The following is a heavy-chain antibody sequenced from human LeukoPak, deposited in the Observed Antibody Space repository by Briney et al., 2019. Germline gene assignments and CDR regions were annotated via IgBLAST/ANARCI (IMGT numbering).Heavy chain of an antibody. CDR3: ARDPSLAPGYGDYGD. Sequence: SETLSLTCAVYGGSFSGYYWSWIRQPPGKGLEWIGEINHSGSTNYNPSLKSRVTISVDTSKNQFSLKLSSVTAADTAVYYCARDPSLAPGYGDYGDWGQGTLVTVSS. CDR2: INHSGST. J-gene: IGHJ4*02. D-gene: IGHD4-17*01. CDR1: GGSFSGYY. V-gene: IGHV4-34*01.